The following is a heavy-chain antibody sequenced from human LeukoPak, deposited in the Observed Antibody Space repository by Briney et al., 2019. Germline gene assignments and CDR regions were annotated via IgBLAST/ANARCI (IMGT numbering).Heavy chain of an antibody. V-gene: IGHV1-69*13. Sequence: ASVKVSCKASGGTFSSYAISWVRQAPGQGLEWMGGIIPIFGTANYAQKFQGRVTITADESTSTAYMELSSLRSEDTAVYYCARENPGYRTRWFDPWGQGTLVTVSS. J-gene: IGHJ5*02. CDR2: IIPIFGTA. D-gene: IGHD6-13*01. CDR1: GGTFSSYA. CDR3: ARENPGYRTRWFDP.